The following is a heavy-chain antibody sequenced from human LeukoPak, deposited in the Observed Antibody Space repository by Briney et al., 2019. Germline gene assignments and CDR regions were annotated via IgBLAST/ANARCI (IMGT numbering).Heavy chain of an antibody. CDR2: IWYDGSNK. CDR3: ARVAVAGSRTQYYFDY. Sequence: GRSLRLSCAASGFTFSSYGMHWVRQAPGKGLEWVAVIWYDGSNKYYADSVKGRFTISRDNSKNTLYLQMNSLRAEDTAVYYCARVAVAGSRTQYYFDYWGQGTLVTVPS. J-gene: IGHJ4*02. CDR1: GFTFSSYG. D-gene: IGHD6-19*01. V-gene: IGHV3-33*01.